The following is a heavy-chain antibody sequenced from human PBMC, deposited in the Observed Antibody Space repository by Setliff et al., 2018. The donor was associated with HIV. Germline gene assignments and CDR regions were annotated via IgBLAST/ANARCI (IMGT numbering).Heavy chain of an antibody. CDR2: ISPDNANT. V-gene: IGHV1-2*02. CDR3: ARQLSNSLES. Sequence: ASVKVSCKSSGYTFTDYFMHWVRQAPGQGLEWMGWISPDNANTRISQKFRGSVTMTRDRSIDTAYMEFTGLTSDDTAVYYCARQLSNSLESWGQGTLVTVS. J-gene: IGHJ4*02. CDR1: GYTFTDYF. D-gene: IGHD7-27*01.